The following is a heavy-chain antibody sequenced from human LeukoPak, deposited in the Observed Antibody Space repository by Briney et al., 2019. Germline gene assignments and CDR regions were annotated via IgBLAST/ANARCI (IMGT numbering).Heavy chain of an antibody. J-gene: IGHJ3*02. CDR1: GYTLTGYY. V-gene: IGHV1-2*02. D-gene: IGHD4-17*01. CDR3: ARSITVTTPHDAFDI. Sequence: GASVKVSCKASGYTLTGYYMHWVRQAPGQGLEWMGWINPNSGGTNYAQKFQGRVTMTRDTSISTAYMELSRLRSDDTAVYYCARSITVTTPHDAFDIWGQGTMVTVSS. CDR2: INPNSGGT.